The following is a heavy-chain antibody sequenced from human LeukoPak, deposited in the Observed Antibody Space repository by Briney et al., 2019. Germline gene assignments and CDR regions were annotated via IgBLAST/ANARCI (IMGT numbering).Heavy chain of an antibody. J-gene: IGHJ6*02. CDR1: GFTFSSYA. CDR2: ISYDGSNK. V-gene: IGHV3-30-3*01. Sequence: GGSLRLSCAASGFTFSSYAMHWVRQAPGKRLEWVAVISYDGSNKYYADSVKGRFTISRDNSKNTLYLQMNSLRAEDTAVYYCARTLVVVMYYGMDVWGQGTTVTVSS. CDR3: ARTLVVVMYYGMDV. D-gene: IGHD3-22*01.